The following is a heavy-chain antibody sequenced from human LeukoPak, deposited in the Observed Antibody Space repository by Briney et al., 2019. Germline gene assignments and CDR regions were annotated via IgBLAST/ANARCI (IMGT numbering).Heavy chain of an antibody. D-gene: IGHD1-26*01. J-gene: IGHJ4*02. Sequence: GGSLRLSCAASGFTFSSYSMNWVRQAPGKGLEWVSSISSSSSYIYYADSVKGRFTISRDNAKNSLYLQMNSLRAEGTAVYYCAREEMYSGSYYFDYWGQGTLVTVSS. CDR2: ISSSSSYI. V-gene: IGHV3-21*01. CDR1: GFTFSSYS. CDR3: AREEMYSGSYYFDY.